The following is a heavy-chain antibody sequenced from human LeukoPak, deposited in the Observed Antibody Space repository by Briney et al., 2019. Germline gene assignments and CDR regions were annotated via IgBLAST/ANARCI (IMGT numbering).Heavy chain of an antibody. D-gene: IGHD4-17*01. J-gene: IGHJ6*02. Sequence: GASVTVSCKASGYTFTSYDINWVRQATGQGLEWMGWMNPNSGNTGYAQKFQGRVTMTRNTSISTAYMELSSLRSEDTAVYYCARQLTTVTTDYGMDVWGQGTTVTVSS. CDR2: MNPNSGNT. V-gene: IGHV1-8*01. CDR1: GYTFTSYD. CDR3: ARQLTTVTTDYGMDV.